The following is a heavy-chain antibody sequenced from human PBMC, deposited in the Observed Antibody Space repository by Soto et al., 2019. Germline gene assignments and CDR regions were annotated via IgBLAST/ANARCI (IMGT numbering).Heavy chain of an antibody. Sequence: TLSLTCTVSGDSINSVGYYWTWIRQHPGKGLEGIGNIYYTGGTFYNPSLESRISISVDTSTNQFSLRLSSVTAADTAVYYCARVPVVFPGAFSTFDXWGQGTSVPVSX. CDR3: ARVPVVFPGAFSTFDX. CDR2: IYYTGGT. CDR1: GDSINSVGYY. V-gene: IGHV4-31*03. J-gene: IGHJ4*02. D-gene: IGHD3-10*01.